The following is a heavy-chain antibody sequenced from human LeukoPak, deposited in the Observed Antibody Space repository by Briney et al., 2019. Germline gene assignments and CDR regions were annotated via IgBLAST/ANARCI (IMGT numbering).Heavy chain of an antibody. CDR2: IYTSGST. Sequence: SETLSLTCTVSGGSISSGSYYWSWIRQPAGKGLEWIGRIYTSGSTNYNPSLKSRVTISVDTSKNQFSLKLSSVTAADTAVYCCASTRRGSTYQLDYYYGMDVWGQGTTVTVSS. V-gene: IGHV4-61*02. CDR3: ASTRRGSTYQLDYYYGMDV. D-gene: IGHD2-15*01. J-gene: IGHJ6*02. CDR1: GGSISSGSYY.